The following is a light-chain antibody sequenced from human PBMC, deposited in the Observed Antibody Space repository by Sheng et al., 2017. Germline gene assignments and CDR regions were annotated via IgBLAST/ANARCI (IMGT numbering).Light chain of an antibody. V-gene: IGKV3-11*01. Sequence: EVVLTQSPATLSLSPGERATLSCRASQSVTNYLAWYQQKPGQAPRLLIYGASTRATGIPARFSGSGSGTEFTLTISSLQSEDFAVYYCHHRSNWPLTFGGRDQGGDQT. CDR1: QSVTNY. CDR3: HHRSNWPLT. CDR2: GAS. J-gene: IGKJ4*01.